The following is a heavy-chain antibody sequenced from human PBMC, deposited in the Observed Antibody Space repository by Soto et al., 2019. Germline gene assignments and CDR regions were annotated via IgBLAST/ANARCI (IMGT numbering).Heavy chain of an antibody. V-gene: IGHV4-61*01. Sequence: PSETLSLTCTVSGGSVSSGNYYWSWIRQPPGKGLEWIGYFYYTGSINYNPSLQSRVTISIDASKNQFSLRLSSVTAADTAVYYCARSMFYSDISNYSPFDYWGQGTLVTVSS. CDR2: FYYTGSI. J-gene: IGHJ4*02. CDR1: GGSVSSGNYY. D-gene: IGHD3-22*01. CDR3: ARSMFYSDISNYSPFDY.